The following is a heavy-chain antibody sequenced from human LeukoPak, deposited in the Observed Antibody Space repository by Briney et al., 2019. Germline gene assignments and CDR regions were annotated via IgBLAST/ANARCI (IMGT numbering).Heavy chain of an antibody. D-gene: IGHD3-3*01. CDR3: ARSRQIFGVAENWFDP. CDR2: VNHSGGT. Sequence: PSETLSLTCAVYGGSFSGYYWSWIRQPPGKGLEWIGEVNHSGGTNYNPSLKSRVTISVDTSKNQFSLNLNSVTAADTAVYYCARSRQIFGVAENWFDPWDQGTLVTVSS. CDR1: GGSFSGYY. J-gene: IGHJ5*02. V-gene: IGHV4-34*01.